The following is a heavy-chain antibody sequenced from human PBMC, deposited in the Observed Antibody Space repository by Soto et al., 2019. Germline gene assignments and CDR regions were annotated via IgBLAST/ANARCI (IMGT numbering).Heavy chain of an antibody. J-gene: IGHJ5*02. CDR1: GHLFNNHW. CDR2: IFTRDSET. D-gene: IGHD3-10*01. V-gene: IGHV5-51*01. CDR3: ARGYFDSGHGYDL. Sequence: GESLKISCKGPGHLFNNHWIGWVRQTPGKGLEWMGLIFTRDSETKTSPSFQGHVSFSVDNSINTVYLQWTSLKTTDTGIYFCARGYFDSGHGYDLWGQGTLVTLSS.